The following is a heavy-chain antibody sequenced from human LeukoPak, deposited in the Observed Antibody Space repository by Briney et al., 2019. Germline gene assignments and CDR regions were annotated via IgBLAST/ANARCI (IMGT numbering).Heavy chain of an antibody. CDR1: GFTFSSSA. V-gene: IGHV3-23*01. D-gene: IGHD5-24*01. Sequence: PGGSLSLSCAASGFTFSSSAMSWVRQAPGKGLEWVSNISGSGSGGSTYYADSVKGLFTISRDNSKNTLYLQMNSLRAEDTAVYYCAKSGYNRFDYWGQGTLVTVSS. CDR2: ISGSGSGGST. J-gene: IGHJ4*02. CDR3: AKSGYNRFDY.